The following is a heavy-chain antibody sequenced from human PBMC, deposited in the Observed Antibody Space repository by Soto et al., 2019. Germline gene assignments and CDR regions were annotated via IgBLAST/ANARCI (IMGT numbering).Heavy chain of an antibody. D-gene: IGHD2-15*01. CDR2: INHSGST. Sequence: SETLSLTCAVYGGSFSGYYWIWIRQPPGKGLEWIGEINHSGSTNYNPSLKSRVTISVDTSKNQFSLKLSSVTAADTAVYYCWRYCSGGSCYSGVPAFDIWGQGTMVTVSS. CDR1: GGSFSGYY. CDR3: WRYCSGGSCYSGVPAFDI. V-gene: IGHV4-34*01. J-gene: IGHJ3*02.